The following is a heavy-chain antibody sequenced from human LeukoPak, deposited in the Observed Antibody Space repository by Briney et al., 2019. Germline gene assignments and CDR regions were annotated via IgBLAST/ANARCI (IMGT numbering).Heavy chain of an antibody. CDR2: INPSGGST. CDR1: GYTFTSYY. CDR3: ARGVHCSGYSSSCVRSDP. Sequence: GASVKVSCKASGYTFTSYYMHWVRQAPGQGLEWMGIINPSGGSTSYAQKFQGRVTMTRDMSTSTVYMELSSLRSEDTAVYYCARGVHCSGYSSSCVRSDPWGQGTLVTVPS. D-gene: IGHD6-13*01. V-gene: IGHV1-46*01. J-gene: IGHJ5*02.